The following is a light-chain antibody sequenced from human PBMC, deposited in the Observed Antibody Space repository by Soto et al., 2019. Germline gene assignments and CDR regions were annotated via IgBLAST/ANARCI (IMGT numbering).Light chain of an antibody. Sequence: EIVLTQSPDTLSLSPGERATLSCRASQSVSSSYLAWYQQKPGQAPRLLIFGASSRATDIPDRFSGSGSGTDFTLTISRLEPEHFAVYYCQQFGSSPPYSFGQGTKLEIK. CDR1: QSVSSSY. CDR2: GAS. CDR3: QQFGSSPPYS. V-gene: IGKV3-20*01. J-gene: IGKJ2*03.